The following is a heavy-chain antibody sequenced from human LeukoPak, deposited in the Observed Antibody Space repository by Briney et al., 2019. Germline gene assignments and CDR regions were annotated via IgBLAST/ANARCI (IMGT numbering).Heavy chain of an antibody. J-gene: IGHJ4*02. Sequence: GGSLRLSCAASGLTFSNYAIHWVRQAPGKGLERVSIVGGSGVKTYYADSVKGRFTISRDNSKNTVYLQMNSLRAEDTAVYYCAKRGDCSGTCTYDYWGQGTLVTVSS. CDR1: GLTFSNYA. D-gene: IGHD2-2*01. CDR3: AKRGDCSGTCTYDY. CDR2: VGGSGVKT. V-gene: IGHV3-23*01.